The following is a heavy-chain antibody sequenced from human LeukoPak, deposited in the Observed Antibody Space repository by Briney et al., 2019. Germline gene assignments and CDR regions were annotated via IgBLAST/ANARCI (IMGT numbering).Heavy chain of an antibody. CDR1: GFTFSSYG. CDR2: ISYDGSNK. Sequence: GGSLRLSCAASGFTFSSYGMHWVRQATGRGLEGVAVISYDGSNKYYADSVKGRVTISRDNSKNTPYLQMDSLGAEDTAVYYCAKDSREWEPQSYFDYWGEGALGSVSS. V-gene: IGHV3-30*18. J-gene: IGHJ4*02. D-gene: IGHD1-26*01. CDR3: AKDSREWEPQSYFDY.